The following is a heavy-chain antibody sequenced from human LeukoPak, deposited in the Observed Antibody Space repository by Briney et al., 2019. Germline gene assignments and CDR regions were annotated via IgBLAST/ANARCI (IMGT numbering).Heavy chain of an antibody. D-gene: IGHD3-9*01. CDR1: GGSISSYY. Sequence: SETLSLTCTVSGGSISSYYWSWIRQPPGKGLERIGYIYYSGSTNYNPSLKSRVTISVDTSKNQFSLKLSSVTAADTAVYYCAAEGYYDILTGYRLLAYWGQGTLVTVSS. CDR3: AAEGYYDILTGYRLLAY. J-gene: IGHJ4*02. CDR2: IYYSGST. V-gene: IGHV4-59*01.